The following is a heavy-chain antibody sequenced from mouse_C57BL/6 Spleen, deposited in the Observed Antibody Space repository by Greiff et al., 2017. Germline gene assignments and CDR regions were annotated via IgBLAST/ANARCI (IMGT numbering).Heavy chain of an antibody. CDR3: ARWGGYSYFDY. CDR2: INPNNGGT. CDR1: GYTFTDYY. V-gene: IGHV1-26*01. D-gene: IGHD2-3*01. J-gene: IGHJ2*01. Sequence: EVKLQQSGPELVKPGASVKISCKASGYTFTDYYMNWVKQSHGKSLEWIGDINPNNGGTSYNQKFKGKATLTVDKSSSTAYMELRSLTSEDSAVYYCARWGGYSYFDYWGQGTTLTVSS.